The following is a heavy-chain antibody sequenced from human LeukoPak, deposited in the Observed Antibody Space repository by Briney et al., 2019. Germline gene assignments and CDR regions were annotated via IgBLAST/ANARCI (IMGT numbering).Heavy chain of an antibody. Sequence: PSETLSLTCAVYGGSFSGYYWSWIRQPPGKGLEWIGEINHSGSTNYNPSLKSRVTISVDTSKNQFSLKLSSVTAADTAVYYCAGAKDSSSWYGGWFDPWGQGTLVTVSS. CDR1: GGSFSGYY. D-gene: IGHD6-13*01. CDR3: AGAKDSSSWYGGWFDP. V-gene: IGHV4-34*01. CDR2: INHSGST. J-gene: IGHJ5*02.